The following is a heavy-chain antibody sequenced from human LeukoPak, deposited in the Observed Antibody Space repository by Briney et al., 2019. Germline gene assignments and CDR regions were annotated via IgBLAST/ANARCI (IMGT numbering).Heavy chain of an antibody. CDR1: GGTFSSYA. J-gene: IGHJ5*02. D-gene: IGHD3-10*01. CDR2: IIPIFGTA. Sequence: ASVKVSCKASGGTFSSYAISWVRQAPGQGLEWMGGIIPIFGTANYAQKFQGRVTITADKSTSTAYMELSSLRSEDTAVYYCARAPHYYGTGSYLWFDPWGQGTLVTVSS. CDR3: ARAPHYYGTGSYLWFDP. V-gene: IGHV1-69*06.